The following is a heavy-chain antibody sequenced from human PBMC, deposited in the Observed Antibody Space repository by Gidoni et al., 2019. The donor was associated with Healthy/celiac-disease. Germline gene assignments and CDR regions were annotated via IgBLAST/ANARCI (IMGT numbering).Heavy chain of an antibody. CDR3: ARGILWFRVRAYYFDY. CDR2: INHSGST. V-gene: IGHV4-34*01. D-gene: IGHD3-10*01. Sequence: HVQLQQWGAGLLKPSETLSLTCAVYCGSFSGYYWSWIRQPPGKGLEWIGEINHSGSTNYNPSLKSRVTISVDTSKNQFSLKLSAVTAADTAVYYCARGILWFRVRAYYFDYWGQGTLVTVSS. J-gene: IGHJ4*02. CDR1: CGSFSGYY.